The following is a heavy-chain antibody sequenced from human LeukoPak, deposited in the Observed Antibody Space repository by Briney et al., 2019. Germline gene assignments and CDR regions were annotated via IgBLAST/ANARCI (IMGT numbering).Heavy chain of an antibody. D-gene: IGHD6-6*01. CDR3: AREGLRSIAARRGTRDYMDV. CDR2: ISAYNGNT. Sequence: GASVKVSCKASGYTFTSYGISWVRQAPGQGLEWMGWISAYNGNTNYAQKLQGRVTMTTDTSTSTAYMELSSLRSDDTAVYYCAREGLRSIAARRGTRDYMDVWGKGTTVIVSS. CDR1: GYTFTSYG. V-gene: IGHV1-18*01. J-gene: IGHJ6*03.